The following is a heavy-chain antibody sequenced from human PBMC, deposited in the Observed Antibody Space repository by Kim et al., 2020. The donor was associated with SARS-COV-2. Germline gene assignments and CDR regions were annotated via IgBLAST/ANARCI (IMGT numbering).Heavy chain of an antibody. J-gene: IGHJ4*02. Sequence: GRTNYNPYLKIRVTISVDTSKNQFSLKLSSVTAADTAVYYCARAWYSFDYWGQGTLVTVSS. CDR2: GRT. V-gene: IGHV4-59*01. CDR3: ARAWYSFDY. D-gene: IGHD2-21*01.